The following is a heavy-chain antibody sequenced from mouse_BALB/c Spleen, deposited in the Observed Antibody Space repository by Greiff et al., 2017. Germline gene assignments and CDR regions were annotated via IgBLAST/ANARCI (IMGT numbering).Heavy chain of an antibody. Sequence: EVKVVDSGGGLVQPGGSLKLSCAASGFTFSSYTMSWVRQTPEKRLEWVAYISNGGGSTYYPDTVKGRFTISRDNAKNTLYLQMSSLKSEDTAMYYCARHDYGSSYFFDYWGQGTTLTVSS. V-gene: IGHV5-12-2*01. D-gene: IGHD1-1*01. CDR2: ISNGGGST. J-gene: IGHJ2*01. CDR3: ARHDYGSSYFFDY. CDR1: GFTFSSYT.